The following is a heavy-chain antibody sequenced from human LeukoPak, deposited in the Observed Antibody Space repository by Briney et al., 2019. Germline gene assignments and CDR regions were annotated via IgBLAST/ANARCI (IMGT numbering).Heavy chain of an antibody. V-gene: IGHV1-2*06. CDR3: ASNGLWLNAFDI. CDR2: INPNSGGT. D-gene: IGHD5-18*01. Sequence: VASVKVSCKASGYTFTGYYMHWVRQAPGQGLEWMGRINPNSGGTNYAQKFQGRVSMTRDTSISTAYMELSRLRSEDTAVYYCASNGLWLNAFDIWGQGTMVTVSS. J-gene: IGHJ3*02. CDR1: GYTFTGYY.